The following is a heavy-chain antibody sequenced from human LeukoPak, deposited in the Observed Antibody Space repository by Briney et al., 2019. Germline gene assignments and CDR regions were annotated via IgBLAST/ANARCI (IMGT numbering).Heavy chain of an antibody. Sequence: SETLSLTCTVSGGSISYYYWNWIRQPAGKGLEWIGRIYTSGRTYYNPSLKSRVSMSVDTSKNQFSLKLSSVTAADTAVHYCARLSTVTTSFDYWGQGTLVTVSS. J-gene: IGHJ4*02. CDR1: GGSISYYY. V-gene: IGHV4-4*07. CDR2: IYTSGRT. D-gene: IGHD4-11*01. CDR3: ARLSTVTTSFDY.